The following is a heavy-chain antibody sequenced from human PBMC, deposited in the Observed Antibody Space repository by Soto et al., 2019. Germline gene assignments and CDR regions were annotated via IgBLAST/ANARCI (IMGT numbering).Heavy chain of an antibody. J-gene: IGHJ4*02. CDR3: MKGMGADSSLGDH. V-gene: IGHV3-23*01. CDR1: GFTFNTYA. Sequence: EVQLLESGGGLVQPGGSLRLSCAVSGFTFNTYAMSWVRQAPGKGLEWVSHINDSGDKIYYAGSVKGRFTISRDNSKNTLYLQMNSLRAEDTALYHCMKGMGADSSLGDHWGQGTLVSVSS. CDR2: INDSGDKI. D-gene: IGHD6-6*01.